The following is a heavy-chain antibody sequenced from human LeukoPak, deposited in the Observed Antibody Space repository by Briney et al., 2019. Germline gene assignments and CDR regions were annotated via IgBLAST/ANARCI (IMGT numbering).Heavy chain of an antibody. CDR3: AAPSDSRNFFDY. V-gene: IGHV3-21*01. CDR2: ISSNSDYI. Sequence: GGSLRLSCAASLFTFTNYAMNWVRQAPGRGLEWVSSISSNSDYIYYADSVKGRFTISRDNAKNSLYLQMNSLRADDTAVYYCAAPSDSRNFFDYWGQGTLVTVSS. CDR1: LFTFTNYA. J-gene: IGHJ4*02.